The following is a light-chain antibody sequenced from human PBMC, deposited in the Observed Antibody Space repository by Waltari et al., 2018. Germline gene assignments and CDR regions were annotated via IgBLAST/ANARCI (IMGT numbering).Light chain of an antibody. CDR3: QHRSNWPLFT. CDR1: QSVSSY. J-gene: IGKJ3*01. V-gene: IGKV3-11*01. Sequence: EIVLTQSPATLSLSPGERATLSCRASQSVSSYLAWYRQKPGQAPRLLIYDASNRATCIPARFSGSGSGTDFTLTISSLEPEDFAVYYCQHRSNWPLFTFGPGTKVDFK. CDR2: DAS.